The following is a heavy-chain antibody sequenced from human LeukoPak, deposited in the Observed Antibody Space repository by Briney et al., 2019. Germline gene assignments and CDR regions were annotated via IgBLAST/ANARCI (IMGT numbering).Heavy chain of an antibody. CDR3: AKDAHYYDSSGYYYDY. D-gene: IGHD3-22*01. Sequence: GGSLRLSCAASGFTFSSYAMSWVRQAPGKGLEWVSAISGSGGSIYYADSVKGRFTISRDNSKNTLYLQMNSLRAEDTAVYYCAKDAHYYDSSGYYYDYWGQGTLVTVSS. V-gene: IGHV3-23*01. J-gene: IGHJ4*02. CDR2: ISGSGGSI. CDR1: GFTFSSYA.